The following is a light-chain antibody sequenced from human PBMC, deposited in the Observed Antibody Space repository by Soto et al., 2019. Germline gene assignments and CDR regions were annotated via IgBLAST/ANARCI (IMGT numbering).Light chain of an antibody. CDR1: QTISNY. J-gene: IGKJ3*01. CDR3: QKTYSTPFT. V-gene: IGKV1-39*01. Sequence: DIQMTQSPSSLSASVGDRVTINCRASQTISNYLNWYQEKPWKAPKLLIYAASNLQSGVPSRFSGSGSGTEFTLTISHLQPEDFATYYCQKTYSTPFTFGPGTKVDI. CDR2: AAS.